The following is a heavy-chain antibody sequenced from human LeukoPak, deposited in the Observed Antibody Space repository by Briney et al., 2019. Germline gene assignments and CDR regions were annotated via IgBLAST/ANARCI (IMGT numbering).Heavy chain of an antibody. Sequence: GGSLRLSCAASGFTFSTYTMAWVRQAPGGGPEWVSGIGGDGGGGTYYADSVRGRFAISRDNSKSTLYLQMNSLRVEDTAVYYCLKDFGRNLGGPGYWGRGTLVTVSS. CDR2: IGGDGGGGT. CDR1: GFTFSTYT. V-gene: IGHV3-23*01. CDR3: LKDFGRNLGGPGY. D-gene: IGHD3-10*01. J-gene: IGHJ4*02.